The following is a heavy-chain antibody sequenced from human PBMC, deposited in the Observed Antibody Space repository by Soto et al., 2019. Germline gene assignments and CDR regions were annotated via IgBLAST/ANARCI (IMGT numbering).Heavy chain of an antibody. V-gene: IGHV3-7*03. J-gene: IGHJ4*02. D-gene: IGHD6-13*01. CDR3: AREESIAAAGTSGYFDY. CDR1: GFTFSSYW. Sequence: GGSLRLSCAASGFTFSSYWMSWVRQAPGKGLEWVANIKQDGSEKYYVDSVKGRFTISRDNAKNSLYLQMNSLRAEDTAVYYCAREESIAAAGTSGYFDYWGQGTLGTVSS. CDR2: IKQDGSEK.